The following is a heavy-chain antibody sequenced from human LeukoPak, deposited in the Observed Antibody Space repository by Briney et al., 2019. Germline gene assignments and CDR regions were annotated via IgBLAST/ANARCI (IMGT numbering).Heavy chain of an antibody. CDR1: GFTFSSYA. CDR2: ITGSGGST. Sequence: GGSLRLSCAPSGFTFSSYAMSWVRQAPGKGLEWVSAITGSGGSTFYADSVKGRFTISRDNSKNTLYLQMNSLRAEDTAVYYCANYFWSGYNDYWGQGTLVTVSS. CDR3: ANYFWSGYNDY. J-gene: IGHJ4*02. V-gene: IGHV3-23*01. D-gene: IGHD3-3*01.